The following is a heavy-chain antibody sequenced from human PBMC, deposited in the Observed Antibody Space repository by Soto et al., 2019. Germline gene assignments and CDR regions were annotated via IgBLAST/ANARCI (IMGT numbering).Heavy chain of an antibody. V-gene: IGHV3-30-3*01. CDR3: ARGPMLGAVYYDFWSGSGPLDY. J-gene: IGHJ4*02. CDR2: ISYDGSNK. CDR1: GFTFSSYA. Sequence: WGSLRLSCAASGFTFSSYAMNWVRQAPSKGLEWVAVISYDGSNKYYADSVKGRFTISRDNSKNTLYLQMNSLRAEDTAVYYCARGPMLGAVYYDFWSGSGPLDYWGQGTLVTVSS. D-gene: IGHD3-3*01.